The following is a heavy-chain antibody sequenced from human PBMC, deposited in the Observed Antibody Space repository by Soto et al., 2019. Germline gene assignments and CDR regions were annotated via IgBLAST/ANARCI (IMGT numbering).Heavy chain of an antibody. D-gene: IGHD2-2*01. Sequence: SETLSLTCIVSGVSVTSYTLSWVRQPANKGLEWIGRVFSSVGATYSPSLKSRVRISMDTPENRISLKLDSVTAADTAVYYCARGGMDGPSFGYWGQGTLVTVYS. CDR2: VFSSVGA. CDR1: GVSVTSYT. V-gene: IGHV4-4*07. J-gene: IGHJ4*02. CDR3: ARGGMDGPSFGY.